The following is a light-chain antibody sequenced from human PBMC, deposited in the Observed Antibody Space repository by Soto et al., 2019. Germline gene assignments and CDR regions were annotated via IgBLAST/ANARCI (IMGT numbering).Light chain of an antibody. J-gene: IGKJ1*01. Sequence: VVMTQSPLSLLVTLGLPASISCRSTQSLLSCDGNTYLTWLQQRPGQSPRRLIYRVSGRESGVPDRFSGGGSGTDFTLKISSVEAEDVGVYYCMQGSHWPGTFGQGTKVDIK. CDR3: MQGSHWPGT. CDR2: RVS. V-gene: IGKV2-30*01. CDR1: QSLLSCDGNTY.